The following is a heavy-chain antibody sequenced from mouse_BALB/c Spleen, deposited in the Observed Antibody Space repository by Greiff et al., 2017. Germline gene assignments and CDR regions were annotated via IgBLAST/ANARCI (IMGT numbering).Heavy chain of an antibody. D-gene: IGHD1-1*01. CDR3: AGEEGNLLHYFDY. V-gene: IGHV5-9-4*01. Sequence: EVHLVESGGGLVKPGGSLKLSCAASGFTFSSYAMSWVRQSPEKRLEWVAEISSGGSYTYYPDTVTGRFTISRDNAKNTLYLEMSSLRSEDTAMYYCAGEEGNLLHYFDYWGQGTTLTVSS. J-gene: IGHJ2*01. CDR2: ISSGGSYT. CDR1: GFTFSSYA.